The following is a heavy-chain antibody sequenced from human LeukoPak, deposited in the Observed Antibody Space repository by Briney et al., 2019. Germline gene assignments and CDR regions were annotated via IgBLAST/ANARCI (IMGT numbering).Heavy chain of an antibody. CDR2: ISSSSSDI. CDR3: ARGLYYDSSGYRSSTPVDY. CDR1: GFTFSSYS. Sequence: GASLRLSCAASGFTFSSYSMNWVRQAPGKGLEWVSSISSSSSDIYYADSVKGRFTISRDNAKNSLYLQMNSLRAEDTAVYYCARGLYYDSSGYRSSTPVDYWGQGTLVTVSS. J-gene: IGHJ4*02. D-gene: IGHD3-22*01. V-gene: IGHV3-21*04.